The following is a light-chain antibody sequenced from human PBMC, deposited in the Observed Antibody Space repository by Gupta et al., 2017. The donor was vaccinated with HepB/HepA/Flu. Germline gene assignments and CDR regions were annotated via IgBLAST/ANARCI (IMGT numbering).Light chain of an antibody. V-gene: IGKV2-28*01. J-gene: IGKJ2*01. CDR1: QSRLHSNGDNY. CDR2: LRS. CDR3: RLALETPST. Sequence: DIVMTQSPLSLPVTPGEPASISCRSSQSRLHSNGDNYLNWYLQMPGQSPQLLIYLRSEPASGLPDRFSGSGSGTDFTLKISRVEAKDVGVNFSRLALETPSTFGQGTKLEIK.